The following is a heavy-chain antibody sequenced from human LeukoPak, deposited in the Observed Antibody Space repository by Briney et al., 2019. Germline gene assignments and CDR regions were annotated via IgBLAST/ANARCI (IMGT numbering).Heavy chain of an antibody. CDR1: GFTFSKYS. Sequence: GGSLRLSCAASGFTFSKYSMNWVRQAPGEGLEWVSCISSSGSDIYYADSVKGQFTVSRDNGNNLLYLQMNSLRADDTAVYYCASLHDIVVIPDATIDYWGQGALVTVSS. J-gene: IGHJ4*02. V-gene: IGHV3-21*01. D-gene: IGHD2-21*01. CDR3: ASLHDIVVIPDATIDY. CDR2: ISSSGSDI.